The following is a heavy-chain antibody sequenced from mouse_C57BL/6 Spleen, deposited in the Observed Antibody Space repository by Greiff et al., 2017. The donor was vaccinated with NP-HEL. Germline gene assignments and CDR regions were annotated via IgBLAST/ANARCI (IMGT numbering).Heavy chain of an antibody. CDR3: ARNYCSSFYAMGY. CDR2: IDPSDSYT. J-gene: IGHJ4*01. Sequence: QVQLQQPGAELVMPGASVKLSCKASGYTFTSYWMHWVKQRPGQGLEWIGEIDPSDSYTNYNQKFKGKSTLTVDKSSSTAYMQLSSLTSEDSAVYYCARNYCSSFYAMGYWGQGTSVTVAS. CDR1: GYTFTSYW. V-gene: IGHV1-69*01. D-gene: IGHD1-1*01.